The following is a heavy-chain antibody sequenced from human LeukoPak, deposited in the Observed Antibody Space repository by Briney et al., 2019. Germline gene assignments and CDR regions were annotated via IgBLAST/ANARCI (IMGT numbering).Heavy chain of an antibody. V-gene: IGHV3-30*12. J-gene: IGHJ4*02. CDR3: ARAGITMVRGVTLLYFDY. CDR2: ISYDGSNK. CDR1: GFTFSRFN. D-gene: IGHD3-10*01. Sequence: GGSLRLSCAASGFTFSRFNLHWVRQAPGKGLEWVAVISYDGSNKYYADSVKGRFTISRDNSKNTLYLQMNSLRAEDTAVYYCARAGITMVRGVTLLYFDYWGQGTLVTVSS.